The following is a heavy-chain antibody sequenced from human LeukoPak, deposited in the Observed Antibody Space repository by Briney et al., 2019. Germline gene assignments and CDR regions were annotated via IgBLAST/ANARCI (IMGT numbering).Heavy chain of an antibody. CDR2: IIPIFGTA. CDR3: ARDPEAQYYDFWSGYFDY. V-gene: IGHV1-69*01. Sequence: SVKVSCKASGGTFSSYAISWVRQAPGQGLEWMGGIIPIFGTANYAQKFQGRVTITAGESTSTAYMELSSLRSEDTAVYYCARDPEAQYYDFWSGYFDYWGQGTLVTVSS. D-gene: IGHD3-3*01. J-gene: IGHJ4*02. CDR1: GGTFSSYA.